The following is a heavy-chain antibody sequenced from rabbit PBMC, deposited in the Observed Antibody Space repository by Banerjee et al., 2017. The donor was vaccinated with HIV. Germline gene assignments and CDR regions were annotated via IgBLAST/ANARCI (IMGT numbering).Heavy chain of an antibody. CDR2: TYAGSSSST. Sequence: QEQLVESGGGLVQPEGSLTLTYTASGFSFSDTYYMCWVRQAPGKGLEWIACTYAGSSSSTFYASWAKGRFTISKTSSTAVTLQMTSLTAADTATYFCARGADYVGGGYANLWGPGTLVTVS. V-gene: IGHV1S45*01. J-gene: IGHJ4*01. D-gene: IGHD8-1*01. CDR1: GFSFSDTYY. CDR3: ARGADYVGGGYANL.